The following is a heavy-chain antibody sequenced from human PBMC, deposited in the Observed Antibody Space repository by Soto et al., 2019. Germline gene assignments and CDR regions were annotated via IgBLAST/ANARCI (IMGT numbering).Heavy chain of an antibody. V-gene: IGHV1-69*02. D-gene: IGHD1-26*01. CDR3: SWLINGASDVSEF. CDR2: IIPVLGVA. Sequence: QVQLVQSGAEVRKPGSSVKVSCKASGVTFSSYTISWVRQAPGQGLEWMGRIIPVLGVANYAPKFQGRLTIIADEPTSTVYMDLSSLISAVTAMYYASWLINGASDVSEFWGKGTLITVPS. CDR1: GVTFSSYT. J-gene: IGHJ3*01.